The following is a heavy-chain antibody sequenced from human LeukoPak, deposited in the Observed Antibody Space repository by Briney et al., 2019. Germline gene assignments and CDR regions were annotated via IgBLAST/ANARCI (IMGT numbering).Heavy chain of an antibody. Sequence: PSETLSLTCTVSGGSISSYYWSWIRQPAGKGLEWIGRIYISGSTNYNPSLKSRVTMSVDTSKNQFSLKLTSVAAADTAVYYCARDAYYYGAGSYPFDPWGQGTLVTVSS. D-gene: IGHD3-10*01. CDR1: GGSISSYY. CDR2: IYISGST. J-gene: IGHJ5*02. CDR3: ARDAYYYGAGSYPFDP. V-gene: IGHV4-4*07.